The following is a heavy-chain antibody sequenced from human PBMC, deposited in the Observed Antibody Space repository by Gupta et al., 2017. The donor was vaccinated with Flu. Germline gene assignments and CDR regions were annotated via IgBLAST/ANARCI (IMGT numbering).Heavy chain of an antibody. Sequence: EVQLVESGGGLVQPGGSLRLSCAASGFTFSSYEVNWVRQAPGRGLEWVSYISSTGITIYYADSVKGRFTISRDNAKNSLYLQMNSLRAEDTAVYYCARELYDSSGYPNPFDYWGQGTLVTVSS. CDR1: GFTFSSYE. D-gene: IGHD3-22*01. J-gene: IGHJ4*02. V-gene: IGHV3-48*03. CDR3: ARELYDSSGYPNPFDY. CDR2: ISSTGITI.